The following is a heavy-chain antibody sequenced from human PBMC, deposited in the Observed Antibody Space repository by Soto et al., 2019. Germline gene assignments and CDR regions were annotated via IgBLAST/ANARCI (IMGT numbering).Heavy chain of an antibody. V-gene: IGHV1-69*13. D-gene: IGHD6-13*01. Sequence: SVKVSCKAPGGTFSNYAFSWVRQAPGQGPEWMGGIIPIFGTPNYAQKFQARLTITADDSTSTAYMELSSLRSEDTAVYYCARGGDMEAAVANSEYYYLMDFSGQGTTVAGSS. CDR1: GGTFSNYA. CDR2: IIPIFGTP. J-gene: IGHJ6*02. CDR3: ARGGDMEAAVANSEYYYLMDF.